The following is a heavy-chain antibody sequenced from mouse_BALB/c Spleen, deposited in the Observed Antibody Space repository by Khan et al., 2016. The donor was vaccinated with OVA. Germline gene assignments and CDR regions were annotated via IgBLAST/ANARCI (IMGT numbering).Heavy chain of an antibody. V-gene: IGHV5-6*01. D-gene: IGHD4-1*01. Sequence: EVELVESGGDLVEPGGSLKLSCAASGFTFSSYSMSWVRQTPDKRLEWVATISSGGDYNYYPDILTGRFTISRDNAKYTLYLQMSSLKSEDTAMYYCASHLTGSFAYWGQGTLVAVAA. CDR2: ISSGGDYN. J-gene: IGHJ3*01. CDR3: ASHLTGSFAY. CDR1: GFTFSSYS.